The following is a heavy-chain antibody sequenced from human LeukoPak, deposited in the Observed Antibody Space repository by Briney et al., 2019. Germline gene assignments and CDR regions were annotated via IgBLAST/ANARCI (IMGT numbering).Heavy chain of an antibody. Sequence: GGSLRLSCAASGFTVSSNYMSWVRQAPGKGLEWVSVIYSGGSTYYADSVKGRFTISRDNSKNTLYLQMNSLRAEDTAVYYCARATHIVVVTALEGPDLGDYWGQGTLVTVSS. V-gene: IGHV3-53*01. CDR3: ARATHIVVVTALEGPDLGDY. D-gene: IGHD2-21*02. CDR1: GFTVSSNY. CDR2: IYSGGST. J-gene: IGHJ4*02.